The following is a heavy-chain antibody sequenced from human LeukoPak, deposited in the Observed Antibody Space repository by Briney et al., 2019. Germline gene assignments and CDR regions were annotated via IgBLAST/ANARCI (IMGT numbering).Heavy chain of an antibody. J-gene: IGHJ3*02. CDR1: GFTVSSNY. D-gene: IGHD3-9*01. CDR2: IYSGGST. CDR3: AGKNYDILTGSPNDAFDI. Sequence: PGGSLRLSCAASGFTVSSNYMSWVRQAPGKGLEWVSVIYSGGSTYYADSVKGRFTISRDNSKNTLYLQMNSLRAEDTAVYYCAGKNYDILTGSPNDAFDIWGQGTMVTVSS. V-gene: IGHV3-53*01.